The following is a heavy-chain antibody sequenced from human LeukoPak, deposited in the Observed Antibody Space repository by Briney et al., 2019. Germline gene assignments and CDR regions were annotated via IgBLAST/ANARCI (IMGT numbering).Heavy chain of an antibody. J-gene: IGHJ4*02. V-gene: IGHV3-7*01. CDR1: GFTFSTYW. CDR3: ARGRYCSGNRCSFFDY. CDR2: IKQDGSEK. D-gene: IGHD2-15*01. Sequence: GGSLRLSCAASGFTFSTYWMNWVRQAPGKGLEWVANIKQDGSEKYYVDSVKGRFTISRDNAKNSLYLQMNSLRAEDTAVYYCARGRYCSGNRCSFFDYWGQGTLVTVSS.